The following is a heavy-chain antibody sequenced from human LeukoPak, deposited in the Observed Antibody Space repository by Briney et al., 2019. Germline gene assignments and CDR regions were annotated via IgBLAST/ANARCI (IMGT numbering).Heavy chain of an antibody. CDR1: GGTFSSYA. CDR2: IIPILGIA. Sequence: SVKVSCKASGGTFSSYAISWVRQAPGQGLEWMGRIIPILGIANYAQKFQGRVTITADKSTSTAYMELSSPRSEDTALYYCARDRDYDSSGIFDYWGQGTLVTVSS. D-gene: IGHD3-22*01. J-gene: IGHJ4*02. CDR3: ARDRDYDSSGIFDY. V-gene: IGHV1-69*04.